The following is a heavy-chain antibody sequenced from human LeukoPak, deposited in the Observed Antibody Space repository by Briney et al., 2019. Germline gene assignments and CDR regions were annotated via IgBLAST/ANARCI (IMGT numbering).Heavy chain of an antibody. D-gene: IGHD6-13*01. V-gene: IGHV3-30*03. CDR1: GFTFISYG. Sequence: GSLRLSCAASGFTFISYGMHWVRQAPGKGLEWVAVISKDGSDKKYADSVKGRFIISRDNSRNTLYLQMNSLRAEDTAVYYCARDSSSWSYYYYGMDVWGQGTTVTVSS. CDR2: ISKDGSDK. CDR3: ARDSSSWSYYYYGMDV. J-gene: IGHJ6*02.